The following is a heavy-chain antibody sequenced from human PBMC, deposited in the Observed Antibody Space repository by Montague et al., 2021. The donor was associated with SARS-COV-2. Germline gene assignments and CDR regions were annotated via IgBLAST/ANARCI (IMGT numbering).Heavy chain of an antibody. D-gene: IGHD3-10*01. CDR1: GGSFSGYY. CDR2: INQSGRT. Sequence: SETLSLTCAVYGGSFSGYYWSWIRQPPEKGLEWIGEINQSGRTNNNPSLERRVIISVDASKNQFSLKLSSVTAADTAMYYCARRGDSVWGVTVSAELDYWGQGILVIVSS. J-gene: IGHJ4*02. CDR3: ARRGDSVWGVTVSAELDY. V-gene: IGHV4-34*01.